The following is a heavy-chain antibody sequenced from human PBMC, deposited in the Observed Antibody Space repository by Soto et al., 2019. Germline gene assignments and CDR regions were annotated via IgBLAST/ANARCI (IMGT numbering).Heavy chain of an antibody. CDR3: ARGGYCSSTSCQLHPTAILPDYFDY. CDR1: GGSISSSSYY. J-gene: IGHJ4*02. D-gene: IGHD2-2*01. Sequence: TLSLTCTVSGGSISSSSYYWGWIRQPPGKGLEWIGSIYYSGSTYYNPSLKSRVTISVDTSKNQFSLKLSSVTAADTAVYYCARGGYCSSTSCQLHPTAILPDYFDYWGQGTLVTVSS. CDR2: IYYSGST. V-gene: IGHV4-39*01.